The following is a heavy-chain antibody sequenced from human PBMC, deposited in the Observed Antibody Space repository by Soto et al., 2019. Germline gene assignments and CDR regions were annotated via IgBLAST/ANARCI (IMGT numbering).Heavy chain of an antibody. Sequence: GGSLRLSCAASGFTFSSYAMGWVRQAPGKGLEWVSTISGSGGSTYYADSVKGRFTISRDNSKNTLYLQMNSLRAEDTAVYYCAKGPGIAMAEAEYFQHWGQGTLVTVS. V-gene: IGHV3-23*01. CDR2: ISGSGGST. CDR3: AKGPGIAMAEAEYFQH. D-gene: IGHD6-19*01. CDR1: GFTFSSYA. J-gene: IGHJ1*01.